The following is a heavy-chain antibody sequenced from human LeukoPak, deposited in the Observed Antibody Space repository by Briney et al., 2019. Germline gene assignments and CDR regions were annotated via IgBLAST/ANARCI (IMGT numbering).Heavy chain of an antibody. J-gene: IGHJ4*02. Sequence: ASVKVSCKASGYTFTSYGISWVRQAPGQGLEWMGWISAYNGNTNYAQKLQGRVTMTTDTSTSTAYMELRSLRSDDTAVYYCARVLTYDSSGYYYLDPGDYWGQGTLVTVSS. V-gene: IGHV1-18*01. CDR2: ISAYNGNT. CDR3: ARVLTYDSSGYYYLDPGDY. CDR1: GYTFTSYG. D-gene: IGHD3-22*01.